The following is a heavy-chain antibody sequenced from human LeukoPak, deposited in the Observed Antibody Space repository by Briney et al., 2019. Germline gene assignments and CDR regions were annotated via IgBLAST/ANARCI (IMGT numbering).Heavy chain of an antibody. Sequence: SETLSLTCTVSGGSISRSSYYWGCIRQSPGKGLEWIGSIYYSGSTYHNPSLKSRVTISLDTSKNQFSLKLSSVTAADTAVYYCARSLYGFDIWGQGTMVTVSS. CDR1: GGSISRSSYY. CDR2: IYYSGST. V-gene: IGHV4-39*07. J-gene: IGHJ3*02. CDR3: ARSLYGFDI.